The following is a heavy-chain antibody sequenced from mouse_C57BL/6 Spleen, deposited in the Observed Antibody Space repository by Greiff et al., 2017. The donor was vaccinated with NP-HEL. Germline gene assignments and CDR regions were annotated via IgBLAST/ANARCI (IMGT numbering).Heavy chain of an antibody. J-gene: IGHJ4*01. D-gene: IGHD2-1*01. CDR1: GYSITSGYY. CDR3: ARGNFGAMDY. CDR2: ISYDGSN. Sequence: DVQLVESGPGLVKPSQSLSLTCSVTGYSITSGYYWNWIRQFPGNKLEWMGYISYDGSNNYNPSLKNRISITRDTSKNQFFLKLNSVTTEDTATYYCARGNFGAMDYWGQGTSVTVSS. V-gene: IGHV3-6*01.